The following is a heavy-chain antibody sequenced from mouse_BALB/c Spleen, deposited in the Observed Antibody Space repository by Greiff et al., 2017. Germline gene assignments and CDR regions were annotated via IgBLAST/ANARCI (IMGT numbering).Heavy chain of an antibody. CDR2: ISSGGSYT. D-gene: IGHD2-1*01. J-gene: IGHJ4*01. V-gene: IGHV5-9-4*01. CDR1: GFTFSSYA. Sequence: EVMLVESGGGLVKPGGSLKLSCAASGFTFSSYAMSWVRQSPEKRLEWVAEISSGGSYTYYPDTVTGRFTISRDNAKNTLYLEMSSLRSEDTAMYYCAREDGNYSSYAMDYWGQGTSVTVSS. CDR3: AREDGNYSSYAMDY.